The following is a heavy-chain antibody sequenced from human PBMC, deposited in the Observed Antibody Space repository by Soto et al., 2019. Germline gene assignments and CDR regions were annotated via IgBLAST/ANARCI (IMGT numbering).Heavy chain of an antibody. J-gene: IGHJ4*02. D-gene: IGHD5-12*01. Sequence: EVQLLESGGGLVQPGGSPRLSCAASGFTFSSYAMSWVHQAPGKGLEWVSAISGSGGSTYYADSVKGRFTISRDNSKNTLYLQMNSLRAEDTAVYYCAKKSGDEGWLRPYYFDYWGQGTLVTVSS. V-gene: IGHV3-23*01. CDR2: ISGSGGST. CDR3: AKKSGDEGWLRPYYFDY. CDR1: GFTFSSYA.